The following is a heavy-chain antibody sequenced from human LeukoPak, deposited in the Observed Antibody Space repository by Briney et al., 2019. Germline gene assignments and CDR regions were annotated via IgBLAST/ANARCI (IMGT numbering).Heavy chain of an antibody. Sequence: ASVKISCKASGYTFTDYYMHWVQQAPGKGLEWMGRVDPEDGETIYAEKFQGRVTITADTSTDTAYMELSSLRSEDTAVYYCANGGVVVAAPGAFDIWGQGTMVTVSS. CDR2: VDPEDGET. CDR3: ANGGVVVAAPGAFDI. V-gene: IGHV1-69-2*01. J-gene: IGHJ3*02. D-gene: IGHD2-15*01. CDR1: GYTFTDYY.